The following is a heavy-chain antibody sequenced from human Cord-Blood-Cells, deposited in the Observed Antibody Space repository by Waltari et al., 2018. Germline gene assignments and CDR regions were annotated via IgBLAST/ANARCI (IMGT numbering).Heavy chain of an antibody. D-gene: IGHD1-26*01. CDR1: GFTFSSYG. J-gene: IGHJ4*02. CDR3: AREWELDY. CDR2: IGYDGSNK. V-gene: IGHV3-33*01. Sequence: QVQLVESGGGVVQPGRSLRLSCAASGFTFSSYGMHWVRRAPGKGLEWVAVIGYDGSNKYYADSVKGRFTISRDNSKNTLYLQMNSLRAEDTAVYYCAREWELDYWGQGTLVTVSS.